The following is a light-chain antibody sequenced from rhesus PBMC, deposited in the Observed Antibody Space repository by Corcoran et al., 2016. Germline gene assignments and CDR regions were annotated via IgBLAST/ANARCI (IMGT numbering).Light chain of an antibody. CDR2: KAS. CDR1: QGINNN. J-gene: IGKJ3*01. CDR3: QQHYGYPPT. V-gene: IGKV1-25*01. Sequence: DIQMTQSPSSLSASVGDTVTITCRASQGINNNLAWYQQQPGKVPNLLIYKASNLESGVPSRFSGSGSGTDFTLTISSLQPEDFSNYYCQQHYGYPPTFGPGTKLDIK.